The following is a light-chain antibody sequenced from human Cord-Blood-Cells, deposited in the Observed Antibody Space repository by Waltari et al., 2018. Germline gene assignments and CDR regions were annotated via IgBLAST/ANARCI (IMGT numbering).Light chain of an antibody. V-gene: IGLV2-8*01. Sequence: QSALTPPPSASGSPGQSVTISCTGTSSDVGGYNYVSWYKEHPGKAPKLMIYEVSKRPSGAPDRFSGSKSGNTASLTVSGLQAEDEADYYSSSYAGSNNLYVFGTGTKVTVL. CDR2: EVS. CDR1: SSDVGGYNY. J-gene: IGLJ1*01. CDR3: SSYAGSNNLYV.